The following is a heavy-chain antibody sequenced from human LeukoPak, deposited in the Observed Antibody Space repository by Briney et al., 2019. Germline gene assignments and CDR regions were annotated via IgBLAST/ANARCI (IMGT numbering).Heavy chain of an antibody. V-gene: IGHV1-18*01. CDR3: AREPRYSSRTWFDP. D-gene: IGHD6-13*01. CDR1: GYTFTSYG. J-gene: IGHJ5*02. CDR2: ISAYNGNT. Sequence: EASVKVSCKASGYTFTSYGISWVRQAPGQGLEWMGCISAYNGNTNYAQKLQGRVTMTTDTSTSTAYMELRSLRSDDTAVYYCAREPRYSSRTWFDPWGQGTLVTVSS.